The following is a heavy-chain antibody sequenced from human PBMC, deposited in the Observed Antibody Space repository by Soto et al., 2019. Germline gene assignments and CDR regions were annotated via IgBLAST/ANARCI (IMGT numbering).Heavy chain of an antibody. CDR2: ISINGGST. D-gene: IGHD6-6*01. CDR1: GFTFSSYA. CDR3: VKGGGVPARPLDY. V-gene: IGHV3-64D*06. J-gene: IGHJ4*02. Sequence: VQLVESGGGLVQPGGSLRLSCSASGFTFSSYAMHWVRQAAGKGLEYVSAISINGGSTYYADSVKGRFTISRDNSKNTLYLQMSSLRAEDTAVYYCVKGGGVPARPLDYWGQGTLVTVSS.